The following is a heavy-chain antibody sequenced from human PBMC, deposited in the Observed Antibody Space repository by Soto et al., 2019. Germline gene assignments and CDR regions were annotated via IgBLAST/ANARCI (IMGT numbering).Heavy chain of an antibody. J-gene: IGHJ4*02. V-gene: IGHV2-5*02. CDR2: IYWDDDK. CDR1: GFSLRTSGVG. D-gene: IGHD3-22*01. Sequence: QITLKESGPTLVKPTQTLTLTCTFSGFSLRTSGVGVGWIRQPPGKALEWLALIYWDDDKRYSPSLKSRLTSPKDTPKYQVVLTITNMDPVYTATYYCAPTLYHNSDMGYWGQGTPVTVSS. CDR3: APTLYHNSDMGY.